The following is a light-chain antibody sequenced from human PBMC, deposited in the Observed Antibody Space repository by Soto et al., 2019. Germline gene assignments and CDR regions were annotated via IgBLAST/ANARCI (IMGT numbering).Light chain of an antibody. V-gene: IGKV3-11*01. CDR2: DAS. J-gene: IGKJ4*01. Sequence: EIVLTQSPATLSLSPGERATLSCRASQSVSSNLAWYQQKPGQAPRLLIYDASNRATGIPARFSGSGSGTDFTLTISSLETEDFAVYYCQQSSNWLTFGGGTKVDI. CDR3: QQSSNWLT. CDR1: QSVSSN.